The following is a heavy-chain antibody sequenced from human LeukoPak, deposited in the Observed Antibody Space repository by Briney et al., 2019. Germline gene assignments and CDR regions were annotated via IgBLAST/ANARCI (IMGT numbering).Heavy chain of an antibody. CDR2: FDPEDGET. Sequence: ASVKVSYKVSGYTLTELSMHWVRQAPGKGLEWMGGFDPEDGETIYAQKFQGRVTMTEDTSTDTAYMELSSLRSEDTAVYYCASVYSSSWYARGNWFDPWGQGTLVTVSS. J-gene: IGHJ5*02. CDR3: ASVYSSSWYARGNWFDP. D-gene: IGHD6-13*01. CDR1: GYTLTELS. V-gene: IGHV1-24*01.